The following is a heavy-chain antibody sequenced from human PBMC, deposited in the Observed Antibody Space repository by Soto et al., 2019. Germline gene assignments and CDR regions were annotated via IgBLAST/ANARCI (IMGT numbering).Heavy chain of an antibody. Sequence: SETLSLTCTVSGGSISSSSYYWGWIRQPPGKGLEWIGSIYYSGSTYYNPSLKSRVTISVDTSKNQFSLKLSSVIAADTAVYYCARLTMTTVLFDYWGQGTLVTVSS. J-gene: IGHJ4*02. V-gene: IGHV4-39*01. CDR3: ARLTMTTVLFDY. CDR2: IYYSGST. D-gene: IGHD4-4*01. CDR1: GGSISSSSYY.